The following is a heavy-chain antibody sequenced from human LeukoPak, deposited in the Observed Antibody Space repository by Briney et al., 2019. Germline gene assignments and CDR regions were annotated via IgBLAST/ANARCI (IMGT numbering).Heavy chain of an antibody. D-gene: IGHD1-26*01. J-gene: IGHJ4*02. CDR3: ARSKRESGSYYY. CDR2: ISAYNGNT. Sequence: ASVKVSCKASGHTFTSYGISWVRQAPGQGLEWMGWISAYNGNTNYAQKLQGRVTMTTDTSTSTAYMELSRLRSDDTAVYYCARSKRESGSYYYWGQGTLVTVSS. V-gene: IGHV1-18*01. CDR1: GHTFTSYG.